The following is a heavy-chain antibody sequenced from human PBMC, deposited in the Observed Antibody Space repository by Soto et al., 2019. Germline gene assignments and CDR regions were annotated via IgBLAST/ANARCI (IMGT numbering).Heavy chain of an antibody. J-gene: IGHJ4*02. Sequence: QLQLQESGPGLMKPSETLSLTCAVSDGTISTSSYYWGWIRQPPGKGLEWIGSIYYSGSTYYNPSLKSRVTISVDTSKNQFSLMLSSVTAADTAVYYCARIVYSSSWYERLWWGQGTLVTVSS. CDR1: DGTISTSSYY. V-gene: IGHV4-39*01. CDR3: ARIVYSSSWYERLW. CDR2: IYYSGST. D-gene: IGHD6-13*01.